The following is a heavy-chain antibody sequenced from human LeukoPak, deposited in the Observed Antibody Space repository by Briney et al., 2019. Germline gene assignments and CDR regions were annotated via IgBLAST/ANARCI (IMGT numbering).Heavy chain of an antibody. CDR3: ARDRRVVVPRSNSYFDL. D-gene: IGHD2-2*01. J-gene: IGHJ2*01. CDR1: GFTFSSYS. CDR2: ISSNSSYI. V-gene: IGHV3-21*01. Sequence: GGSLRLSCAASGFTFSSYSMNWVRQAPGKGLEWVSSISSNSSYIYYADSVKGRFTISRDNAKNSLYLQMNSLRAEDTAVYYCARDRRVVVPRSNSYFDLWGRGTLVTVSS.